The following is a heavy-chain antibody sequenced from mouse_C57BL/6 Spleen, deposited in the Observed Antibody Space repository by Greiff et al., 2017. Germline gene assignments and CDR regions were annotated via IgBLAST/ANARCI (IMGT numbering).Heavy chain of an antibody. V-gene: IGHV1-18*01. D-gene: IGHD2-5*01. Sequence: EVQLQQSGPELVKPGASVKIPCKASGYTFTDYNMDWVKQSHGKSLEWIGDINPNNGGTIYNQKFKGKATLTVDKSSSTAYMESRSLTSEDTAVYYCARGGSNCAWFAYWGQGTLVTVSA. CDR2: INPNNGGT. J-gene: IGHJ3*01. CDR3: ARGGSNCAWFAY. CDR1: GYTFTDYN.